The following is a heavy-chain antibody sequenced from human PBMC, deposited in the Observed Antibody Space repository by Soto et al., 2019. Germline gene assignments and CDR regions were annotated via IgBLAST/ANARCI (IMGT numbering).Heavy chain of an antibody. CDR3: ARGLYYYDSSGYYHKEYYFDY. D-gene: IGHD3-22*01. V-gene: IGHV1-69*13. CDR2: IIPIFGTA. J-gene: IGHJ4*02. Sequence: ASVKVSCKASGGTFSSYAISWVRQAPGQGLEWMGGIIPIFGTANYAQKFQGRVTITADESTSTAYMELSSLRSEDTAVYYCARGLYYYDSSGYYHKEYYFDYWGQGTLVTVSS. CDR1: GGTFSSYA.